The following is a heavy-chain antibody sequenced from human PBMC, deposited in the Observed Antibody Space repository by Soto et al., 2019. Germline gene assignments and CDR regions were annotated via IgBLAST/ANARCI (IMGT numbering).Heavy chain of an antibody. V-gene: IGHV4-39*01. J-gene: IGHJ4*02. CDR3: ARSSIEPRVFMYPFDS. Sequence: QLQLQESGPGLVKPSETLSLTCTVSGDSITSSSHYWGWIRQSPGKGLENIANIYYDGNTYYNPYFKSRVAVSLDTSKNRLSLSLNSVTAADTAVYYCARSSIEPRVFMYPFDSWGQGTLVTVSS. CDR2: IYYDGNT. D-gene: IGHD6-6*01. CDR1: GDSITSSSHY.